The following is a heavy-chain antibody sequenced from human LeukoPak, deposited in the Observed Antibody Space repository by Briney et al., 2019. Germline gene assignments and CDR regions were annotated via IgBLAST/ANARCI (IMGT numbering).Heavy chain of an antibody. CDR3: AKPIAAAGTRGY. V-gene: IGHV3-23*01. Sequence: PGGSLRLSCAASGFTFSSYGMSWVRQAPGKGLEWVSAISGSGGSTYYADSVKGRFTISRDNSKNTLYLQMNSLRAEDTAVYYCAKPIAAAGTRGYWGQGTLVTVSS. J-gene: IGHJ4*02. D-gene: IGHD6-13*01. CDR1: GFTFSSYG. CDR2: ISGSGGST.